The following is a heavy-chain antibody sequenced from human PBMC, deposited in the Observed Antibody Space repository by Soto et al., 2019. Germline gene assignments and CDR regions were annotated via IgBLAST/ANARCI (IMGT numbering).Heavy chain of an antibody. J-gene: IGHJ6*02. CDR2: TYYRSKWYN. V-gene: IGHV6-1*01. Sequence: XQTLSLTCAISGDSVSSSSAAWNLIRQSPSRGLEWLGRTYYRSKWYNDYEESVKSRISINPDTSKNQFSLQLSSVTPEDTAVYYCTRDWNGMNVWGQGTTVTVSS. D-gene: IGHD3-3*01. CDR3: TRDWNGMNV. CDR1: GDSVSSSSAA.